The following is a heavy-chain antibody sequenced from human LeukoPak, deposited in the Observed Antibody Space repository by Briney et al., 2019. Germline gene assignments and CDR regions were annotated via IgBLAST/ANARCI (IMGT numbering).Heavy chain of an antibody. Sequence: SETLPLTCTVSGGSISSGDYYWRWIRQPPGKGLEWIGYIYYSGSTYYNPSLKSRVTKSVDTSKNQFSLKLSSVTAADTAVYYCASYGDYVFSFDYWGQGTLVTVSS. V-gene: IGHV4-30-4*01. D-gene: IGHD4-17*01. CDR2: IYYSGST. CDR1: GGSISSGDYY. CDR3: ASYGDYVFSFDY. J-gene: IGHJ4*02.